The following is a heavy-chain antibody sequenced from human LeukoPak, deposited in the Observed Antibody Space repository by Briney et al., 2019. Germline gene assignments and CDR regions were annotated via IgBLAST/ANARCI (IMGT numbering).Heavy chain of an antibody. Sequence: GGSLRLSCAASGFTFSSYGMHWVRQAPGKGLEWVAVIWYDGSNKYYADSVKGRFTIPRDNSKNTLYLQMNSLRAEDTAVYYCARDLYYGSADHWGQGTLVTVSA. CDR2: IWYDGSNK. V-gene: IGHV3-33*01. CDR3: ARDLYYGSADH. J-gene: IGHJ4*02. CDR1: GFTFSSYG. D-gene: IGHD3-10*01.